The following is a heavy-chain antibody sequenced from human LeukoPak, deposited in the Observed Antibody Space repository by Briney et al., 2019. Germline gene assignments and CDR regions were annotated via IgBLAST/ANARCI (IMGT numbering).Heavy chain of an antibody. CDR3: ARGPLLGDDYDPPFRY. V-gene: IGHV4-61*02. CDR1: GGSISSGNYH. CDR2: IYTGGRT. J-gene: IGHJ4*02. Sequence: PSETLSLTCTVSGGSISSGNYHWSWIRQPAGKGLEWIGRIYTGGRTNYNPSFKSRLTISIDQSKNQFSLKLTSVTAADSAVYFCARGPLLGDDYDPPFRYWGQGTLVTVSS. D-gene: IGHD4/OR15-4a*01.